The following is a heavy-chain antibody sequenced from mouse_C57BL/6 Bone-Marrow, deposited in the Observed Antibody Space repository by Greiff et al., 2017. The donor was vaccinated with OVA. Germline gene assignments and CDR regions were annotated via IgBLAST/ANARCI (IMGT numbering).Heavy chain of an antibody. V-gene: IGHV1-81*01. D-gene: IGHD2-4*01. CDR1: GYTFTSYG. Sequence: QVTLKECGAELARPGASVKLSCKASGYTFTSYGISWVKQRTGQGLEWIGEIYPRSGNTYYNEKFKGKATLTADKSSSTAYMELRSLTSEDSAVYFCANYDYAFDYWGQGTTLTVSS. J-gene: IGHJ2*01. CDR3: ANYDYAFDY. CDR2: IYPRSGNT.